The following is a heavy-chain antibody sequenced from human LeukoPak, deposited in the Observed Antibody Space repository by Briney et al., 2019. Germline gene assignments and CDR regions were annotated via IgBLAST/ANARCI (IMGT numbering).Heavy chain of an antibody. CDR2: IYYSGST. Sequence: SESLSLTYTVSGGSFNTYYWNWIRKPPAKGLERIGYIYYSGSTNYNPSLKSRVTISVDTSKNQFSLKLSSVTAANTAVYYCARDGSGSFYYYYGMDDWGQGTTVTVSS. D-gene: IGHD3-10*01. CDR3: ARDGSGSFYYYYGMDD. V-gene: IGHV4-59*01. CDR1: GGSFNTYY. J-gene: IGHJ6*02.